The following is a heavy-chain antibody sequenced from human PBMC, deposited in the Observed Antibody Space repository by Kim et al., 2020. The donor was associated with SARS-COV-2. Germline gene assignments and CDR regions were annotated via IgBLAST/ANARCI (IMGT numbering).Heavy chain of an antibody. CDR3: TTAERIDAEFDF. CDR2: IRIGTGST. V-gene: IGHV1-3*04. CDR1: GYDFSKYA. Sequence: ASVKVSCKASGYDFSKYAVQWVRQAPGQRLEWIGWIRIGTGSTRYSQSLQGRVTITRDKFASTAFMELYSLTSEDTAVYYCTTAERIDAEFDFWGQGTL. J-gene: IGHJ4*02. D-gene: IGHD1-1*01.